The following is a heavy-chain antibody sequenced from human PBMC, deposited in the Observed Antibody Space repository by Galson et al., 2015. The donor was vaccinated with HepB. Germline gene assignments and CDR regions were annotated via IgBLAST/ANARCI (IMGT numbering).Heavy chain of an antibody. J-gene: IGHJ4*02. D-gene: IGHD3-22*01. CDR1: GFTFSNYA. Sequence: SLRLSCAASGFTFSNYAIHWVRQAPGKGLEWVALVSYDGSSKYYADSVKGRFTISRDNSKNTLFLQMNSLRAEDTAIYYCARGNKYFDSDNYYPMRGDYWGQGALVTVSS. V-gene: IGHV3-30-3*01. CDR2: VSYDGSSK. CDR3: ARGNKYFDSDNYYPMRGDY.